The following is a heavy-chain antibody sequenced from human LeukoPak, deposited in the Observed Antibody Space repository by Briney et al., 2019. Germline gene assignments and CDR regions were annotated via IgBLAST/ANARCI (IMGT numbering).Heavy chain of an antibody. D-gene: IGHD6-13*01. CDR1: GFTFSSYS. CDR3: ARDRGKQLVLHLDY. Sequence: GGSLRLSCAASGFTFSSYSMNWVRQAPGKGLEWVSYISSSSSTIYYADSVKGPFTISRDNAKNSLYLQMNSLRAEDTAVYYCARDRGKQLVLHLDYWGQGTLVTVSS. CDR2: ISSSSSTI. J-gene: IGHJ4*02. V-gene: IGHV3-48*01.